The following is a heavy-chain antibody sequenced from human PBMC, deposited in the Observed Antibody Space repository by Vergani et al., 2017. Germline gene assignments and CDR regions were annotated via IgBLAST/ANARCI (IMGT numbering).Heavy chain of an antibody. CDR3: AKSGWLQHFGAHYFDS. Sequence: EVQLLESGGRWVHPGGSLRLSCVPSGFAFSRYARSWVPQAPGKGLEWVSGLTASGTGISYADSVRGRFTISRDNSKNTLFLQMDSLRAEDTAVYYCAKSGWLQHFGAHYFDSWGQGILVTVSS. CDR2: LTASGTGI. CDR1: GFAFSRYA. V-gene: IGHV3-23*01. D-gene: IGHD5-24*01. J-gene: IGHJ4*02.